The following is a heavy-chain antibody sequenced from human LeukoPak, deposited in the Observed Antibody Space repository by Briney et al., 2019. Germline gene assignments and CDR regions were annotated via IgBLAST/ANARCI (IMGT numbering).Heavy chain of an antibody. CDR3: AISQQLDFDY. Sequence: GGSLRLSCVAPGFTFSSYSMNWVRQAPGKGLEWVSSISSSSSYIYYADSVKGRFTISRDNAKNSLYLQMNSLRAEDTAVYYCAISQQLDFDYWGQGTLVTVSS. CDR1: GFTFSSYS. CDR2: ISSSSSYI. J-gene: IGHJ4*02. V-gene: IGHV3-21*01. D-gene: IGHD6-13*01.